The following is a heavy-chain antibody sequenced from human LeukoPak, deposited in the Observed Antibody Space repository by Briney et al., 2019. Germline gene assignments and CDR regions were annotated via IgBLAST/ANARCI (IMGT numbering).Heavy chain of an antibody. CDR1: GYTFTGYY. D-gene: IGHD4-17*01. V-gene: IGHV1-2*02. CDR2: INPNSGGT. CDR3: ARGELMTTVTSEGYYYYYMDV. Sequence: ASVKVSCKASGYTFTGYYMHWVRQAPGQGLEWMGWINPNSGGTNYAQKFQGRVTMTRDTSISTAYMELSRLRSDDTAVYYCARGELMTTVTSEGYYYYYMDVWGKGTTVTVSS. J-gene: IGHJ6*03.